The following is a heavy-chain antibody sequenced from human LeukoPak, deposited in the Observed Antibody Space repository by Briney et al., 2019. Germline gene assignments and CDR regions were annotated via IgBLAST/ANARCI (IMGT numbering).Heavy chain of an antibody. V-gene: IGHV3-21*01. CDR2: ISSTSTYI. CDR3: AKVADGSGSYYTFDP. CDR1: GFIFSTYS. J-gene: IGHJ5*02. Sequence: PGGSLRLSCAASGFIFSTYSMNWVRQAPGKGLEWVSSISSTSTYIYYADSVKGRFTISRDNAKNSLYLQMNSLRAEDTAVYYCAKVADGSGSYYTFDPWGQGPLVTVSS. D-gene: IGHD3-10*01.